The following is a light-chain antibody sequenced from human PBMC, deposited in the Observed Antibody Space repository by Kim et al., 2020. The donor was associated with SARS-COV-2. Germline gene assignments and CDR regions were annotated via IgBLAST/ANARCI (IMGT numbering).Light chain of an antibody. CDR3: QQRSNWPLT. CDR2: DTS. V-gene: IGKV3-11*01. Sequence: LPPGERVTPAGRSGRCVSRDLAWDQQKPGQAPRLLIYDTSNRATGIPDRFSGSGSGTDFTLTINSLEPEDFAVYYCQQRSNWPLTFGGGTKVDIK. CDR1: RCVSRD. J-gene: IGKJ4*01.